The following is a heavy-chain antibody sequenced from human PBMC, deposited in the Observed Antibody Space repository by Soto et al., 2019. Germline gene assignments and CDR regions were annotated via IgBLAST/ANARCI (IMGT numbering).Heavy chain of an antibody. CDR1: GGTFNSYA. D-gene: IGHD3-10*01. CDR3: AASYGSGYRAFDY. CDR2: IIPILGRP. J-gene: IGHJ4*02. V-gene: IGHV1-69*10. Sequence: GASVKVSCKASGGTFNSYAISWVRQAPGQGLEWMGGIIPILGRPSYAQKFQGRVTITADEPASTVYMELSSLSSEDTAIYYCAASYGSGYRAFDYWGQGALVTVSS.